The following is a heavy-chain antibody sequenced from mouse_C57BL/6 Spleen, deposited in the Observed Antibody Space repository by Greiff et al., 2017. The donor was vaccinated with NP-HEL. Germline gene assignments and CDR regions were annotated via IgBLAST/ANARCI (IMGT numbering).Heavy chain of an antibody. J-gene: IGHJ4*01. CDR2: IHPNSGST. CDR3: AREGVGPMPAMDY. D-gene: IGHD6-5*01. CDR1: GYTFTSYW. V-gene: IGHV1-64*01. Sequence: QVQLQQSGAELVKPGASVKLSCKASGYTFTSYWMHWVKQRPGQGLEWIGMIHPNSGSTNYNEKFKSKATLTVDKSSSTAYMQLSSLTSEDSAVYDCAREGVGPMPAMDYWGQGTSVTVSS.